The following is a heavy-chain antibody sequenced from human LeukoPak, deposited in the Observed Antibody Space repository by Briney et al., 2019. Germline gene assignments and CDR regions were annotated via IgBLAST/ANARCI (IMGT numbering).Heavy chain of an antibody. J-gene: IGHJ4*02. Sequence: SETLSLTCTVSGGSISSSSYYWGWIRQPPGKGLEWIGSIYYSGSTYYNPSLKSRVTISVDRSKNQFSLKLSSVTAADTAVYYCASHYYGSGSQLDYWGQGTLVTVSS. CDR1: GGSISSSSYY. D-gene: IGHD3-10*01. V-gene: IGHV4-39*07. CDR2: IYYSGST. CDR3: ASHYYGSGSQLDY.